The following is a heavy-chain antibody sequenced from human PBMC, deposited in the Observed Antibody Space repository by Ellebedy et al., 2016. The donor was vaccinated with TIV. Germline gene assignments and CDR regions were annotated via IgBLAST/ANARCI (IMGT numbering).Heavy chain of an antibody. V-gene: IGHV3-33*01. J-gene: IGHJ4*02. CDR3: GRDANAYDLLTGHDY. CDR1: GLTFSHYT. D-gene: IGHD3-9*01. Sequence: GESLKISCAASGLTFSHYTMHWVRQAPGKGLEWVAVIWYDGSNEFYADSVKGRFTISRDNSKNMVYLQMSSLRPEDTAVYYCGRDANAYDLLTGHDYWGQGTLVTVSS. CDR2: IWYDGSNE.